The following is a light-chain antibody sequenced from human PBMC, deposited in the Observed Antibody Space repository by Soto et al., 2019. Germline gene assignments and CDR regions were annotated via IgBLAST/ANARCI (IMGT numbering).Light chain of an antibody. Sequence: DMRMSRSQSSLSASLGDTVTVTCRASQSISSHLTWYQQKPGKAPSLLMYTASNLQSGVPSRFSGSGSGTDFTLTISSLQPEDFATYYCQQSYSTPISFGQGTRLEIK. V-gene: IGKV1-39*01. J-gene: IGKJ5*01. CDR1: QSISSH. CDR2: TAS. CDR3: QQSYSTPIS.